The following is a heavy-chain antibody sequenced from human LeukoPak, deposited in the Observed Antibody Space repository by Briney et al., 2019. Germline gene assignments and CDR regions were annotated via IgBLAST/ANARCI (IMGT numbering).Heavy chain of an antibody. CDR3: ATALRGYSYSNLDY. CDR1: GGTFSSYA. V-gene: IGHV1-69*01. J-gene: IGHJ4*02. CDR2: IIPIFGTA. Sequence: SVKVSCKASGGTFSSYAISWVRQAPGQGLEWMGGIIPIFGTANYAQKFQGRVTITADESTSTAYMELSSLRSEDTAVYYCATALRGYSYSNLDYWGQGTLVTVSS. D-gene: IGHD5-18*01.